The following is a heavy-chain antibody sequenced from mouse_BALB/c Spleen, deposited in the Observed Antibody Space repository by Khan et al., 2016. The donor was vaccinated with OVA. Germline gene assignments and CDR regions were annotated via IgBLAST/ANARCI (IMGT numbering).Heavy chain of an antibody. J-gene: IGHJ4*01. CDR1: GYTFTNYG. V-gene: IGHV9-3-1*01. CDR2: IYTYTGEP. D-gene: IGHD1-1*01. CDR3: ASGSSRAMDY. Sequence: QIQLVQSGPELKKPGETVKISCKASGYTFTNYGMNWVKQAPGKGLKWMGWIYTYTGEPTYADDFKGRFAFSLESSASTAVLQINNLTNNDTATFFCASGSSRAMDYWGQGTSVTVSS.